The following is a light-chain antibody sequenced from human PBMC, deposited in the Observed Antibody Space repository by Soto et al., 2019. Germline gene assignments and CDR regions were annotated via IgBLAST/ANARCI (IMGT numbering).Light chain of an antibody. CDR3: QQYSSDST. Sequence: DIQMTQSPSTLSASVGDRVTITCRASQNINNWLAWYQKKPGKAPKLLIYRASSLENGVPSRFSGRGSGTDFIITITSTQPDDFATYYCQQYSSDSTFGQGTKVEIK. CDR1: QNINNW. J-gene: IGKJ1*01. V-gene: IGKV1-5*03. CDR2: RAS.